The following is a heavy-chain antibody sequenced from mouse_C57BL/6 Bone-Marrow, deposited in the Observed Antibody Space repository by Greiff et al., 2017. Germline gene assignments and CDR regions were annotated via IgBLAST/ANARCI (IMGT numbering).Heavy chain of an antibody. J-gene: IGHJ4*01. D-gene: IGHD2-2*01. Sequence: VQLVESGAELVRPGASVTLSCKASGYTFTDYEMHWVKQTPVHGLEWIGAIDPETGGTAYNQKFKGKAILTADKSSSTAYMELRSLTSEDSAVYYCTRWLPFYAVDYWGQGTSVTVSA. V-gene: IGHV1-15*01. CDR3: TRWLPFYAVDY. CDR1: GYTFTDYE. CDR2: IDPETGGT.